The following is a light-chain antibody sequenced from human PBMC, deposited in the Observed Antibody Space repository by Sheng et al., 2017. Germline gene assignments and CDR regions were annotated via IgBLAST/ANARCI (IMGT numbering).Light chain of an antibody. V-gene: IGKV1-27*01. J-gene: IGKJ3*01. CDR3: QKYNSAL. Sequence: DIQMTQSPSSLSASVGDRVTITCRASQGISNYLAWYQQKPGKVPKLLIYAASTFASGVPSRFSGSGSGTDFTLTISSLQPEDVATYYCQKYNSALFGPGTKVDIK. CDR1: QGISNY. CDR2: AAS.